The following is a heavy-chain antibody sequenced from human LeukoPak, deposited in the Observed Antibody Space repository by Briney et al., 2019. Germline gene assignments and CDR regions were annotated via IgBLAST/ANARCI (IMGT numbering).Heavy chain of an antibody. D-gene: IGHD6-13*01. CDR3: ARRSAISASVGGG. V-gene: IGHV4-39*01. CDR1: GGSITSISYY. J-gene: IGHJ4*02. Sequence: SETLSLTCTVSGGSITSISYYWGWIRQPPGKGLEWIVSLFYSETTYYNPSLESRVTISVDTSKNQFSLKLSSVTAADTAVYYCARRSAISASVGGGWGQGTLVTVSS. CDR2: LFYSETT.